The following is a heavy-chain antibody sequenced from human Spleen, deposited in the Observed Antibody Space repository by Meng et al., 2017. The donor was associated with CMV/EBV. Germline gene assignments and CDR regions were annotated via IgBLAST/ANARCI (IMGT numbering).Heavy chain of an antibody. Sequence: ASVKVSCKASGYTFTSYGISWVRQAPGQGLEWMGWISAYNGNTNYAQKRQGRVTMTTDTSTSTAYMELRSLRSDDTAVYYCARGRSISLAGGYAFDIWGQGTMVTVSS. J-gene: IGHJ3*02. D-gene: IGHD2/OR15-2a*01. V-gene: IGHV1-18*01. CDR3: ARGRSISLAGGYAFDI. CDR1: GYTFTSYG. CDR2: ISAYNGNT.